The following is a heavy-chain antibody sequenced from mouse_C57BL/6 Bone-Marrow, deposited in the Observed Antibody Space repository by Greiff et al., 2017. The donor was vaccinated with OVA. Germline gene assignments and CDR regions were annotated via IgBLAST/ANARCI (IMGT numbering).Heavy chain of an antibody. V-gene: IGHV1-64*01. J-gene: IGHJ3*01. CDR1: GYTFTSYW. D-gene: IGHD3-2*02. CDR3: ARGDSSGWFAY. CDR2: IHPNSGST. Sequence: VELQQPGAELVKPGASVKLSCKASGYTFTSYWMHWVKQRPGQGLEWIGMIHPNSGSTNYNEKFKSKATLTVDKSSSTAYMQLSSLTSEDSAVYYCARGDSSGWFAYWGQGTLVTVSA.